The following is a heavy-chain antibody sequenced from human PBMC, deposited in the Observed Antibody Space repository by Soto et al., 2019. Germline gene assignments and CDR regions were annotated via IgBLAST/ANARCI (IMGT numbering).Heavy chain of an antibody. CDR1: GVAFTNYS. Sequence: ASVKVSCKVSGVAFTNYSLNWVRHAPGQGLEWLGGIIPLHNTSNYSLKLLGRGSVTADISSNTVYMHLSGLTSDDTATYYCAIWSNWNPLYYRGMDVWGQGTTVTSP. CDR3: AIWSNWNPLYYRGMDV. V-gene: IGHV1-69*08. CDR2: IIPLHNTS. J-gene: IGHJ6*02. D-gene: IGHD1-20*01.